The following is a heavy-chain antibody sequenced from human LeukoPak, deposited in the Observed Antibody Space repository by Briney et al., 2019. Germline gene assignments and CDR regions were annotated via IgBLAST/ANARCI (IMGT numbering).Heavy chain of an antibody. CDR1: GFTFSSYG. V-gene: IGHV3-30*02. J-gene: IGHJ4*02. CDR2: IRYDGSNK. Sequence: GGSLRLSCAASGFTFSSYGMHWVRQAPGKGLEWVAFIRYDGSNKYYADSVKGRFTISRDGFKNTLYLQMNSLRPEDTSIYYCAKGGGSYSEYYFDYWGQGTLVTVSS. D-gene: IGHD1-26*01. CDR3: AKGGGSYSEYYFDY.